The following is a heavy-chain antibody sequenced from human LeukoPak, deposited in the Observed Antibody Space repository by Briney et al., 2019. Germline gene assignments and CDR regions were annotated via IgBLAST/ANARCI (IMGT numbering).Heavy chain of an antibody. D-gene: IGHD6-6*01. CDR3: ARGSSPRIAARRDNWFDP. V-gene: IGHV4-34*01. J-gene: IGHJ5*02. Sequence: SETPSLTCAVYGGSFSGYYWSWIRQPPGKGLEWIGEINHSGSTNYNPSLKSRVTISVDTSKNQFSLKLSSVTAADTAVYYCARGSSPRIAARRDNWFDPWGQGTLVTVSS. CDR2: INHSGST. CDR1: GGSFSGYY.